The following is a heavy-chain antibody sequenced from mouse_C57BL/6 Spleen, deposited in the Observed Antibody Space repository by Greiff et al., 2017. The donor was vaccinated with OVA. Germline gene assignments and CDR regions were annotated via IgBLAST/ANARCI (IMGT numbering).Heavy chain of an antibody. J-gene: IGHJ1*03. CDR3: GRGEYFDV. Sequence: QVQLKQPGAELVKPGASVKMSCKASGYTFTSYWITWVKQRPGQGLEWIGDIYPGSGSTNYNEKFKSKATLTVDTSSSTVYMVLNSLTSEDPAVYYCGRGEYFDVWGTGTTVTVSS. CDR2: IYPGSGST. CDR1: GYTFTSYW. V-gene: IGHV1-55*01.